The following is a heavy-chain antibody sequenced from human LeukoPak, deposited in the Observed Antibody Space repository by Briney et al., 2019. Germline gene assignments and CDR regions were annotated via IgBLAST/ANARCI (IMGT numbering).Heavy chain of an antibody. V-gene: IGHV3-30-3*01. CDR3: ARAYSGSSADY. Sequence: GGSLRLSCAASGFTFSSYAMHWVRQAPGKGLEWVAVISYDGSNKYYADSVKGRFTISRDNSKNTLYLQMNSLRAEDTAVYYCARAYSGSSADYWGQGTLVTVSS. D-gene: IGHD1-26*01. J-gene: IGHJ4*02. CDR1: GFTFSSYA. CDR2: ISYDGSNK.